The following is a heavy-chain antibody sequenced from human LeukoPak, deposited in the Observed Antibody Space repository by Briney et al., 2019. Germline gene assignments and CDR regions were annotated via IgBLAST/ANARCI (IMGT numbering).Heavy chain of an antibody. CDR1: GLTVSSNY. Sequence: GGSLRLSCAASGLTVSSNYMSWVRQAPGKGLEWVANIKQDGSEKYYVDSVKGRFTISRDNAKNSLYLQMNSLRAEDTAVYYCARTYYYDSSDYSALGYWGQGTLVTVSS. CDR3: ARTYYYDSSDYSALGY. V-gene: IGHV3-7*01. CDR2: IKQDGSEK. J-gene: IGHJ4*02. D-gene: IGHD3-22*01.